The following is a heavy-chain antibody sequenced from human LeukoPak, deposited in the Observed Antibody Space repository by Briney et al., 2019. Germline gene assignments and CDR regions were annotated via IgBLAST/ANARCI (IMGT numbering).Heavy chain of an antibody. D-gene: IGHD3-3*01. CDR2: ISGSGGST. CDR1: GFTVSRHG. J-gene: IGHJ4*02. CDR3: ARDLYYDFWSGYPD. Sequence: QSGGSLRLSCLASGFTVSRHGMDWVRQAPGKGLEWVSAISGSGGSTYYADSVKGRFTISRDNSKNTLYLQMNSLRAEDTAVYYCARDLYYDFWSGYPDWGQGTLVTVSS. V-gene: IGHV3-23*01.